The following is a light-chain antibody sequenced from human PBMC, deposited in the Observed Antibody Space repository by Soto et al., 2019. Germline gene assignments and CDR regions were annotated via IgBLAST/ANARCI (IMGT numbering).Light chain of an antibody. J-gene: IGKJ1*01. V-gene: IGKV3-15*01. CDR2: GAS. CDR3: QQYNDRPWT. CDR1: QTISSK. Sequence: EIVMTQSPATLSVSPGERATLSCRASQTISSKLAWYQQTPGQAPRLLIYGASARATGIPARFSGSGSGTEFTLTISSLQSEDFAVYYCQQYNDRPWTFGQGTKVEIK.